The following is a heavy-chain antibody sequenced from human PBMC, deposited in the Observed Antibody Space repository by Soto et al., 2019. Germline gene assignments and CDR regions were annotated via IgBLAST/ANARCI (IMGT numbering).Heavy chain of an antibody. J-gene: IGHJ4*02. V-gene: IGHV4-59*08. CDR1: GGSISSYY. CDR2: IYYSGST. D-gene: IGHD3-9*01. CDR3: ARHTPHDILTGEPFDY. Sequence: PSETLSLTCTVSGGSISSYYWSWIRQPPGKGLEWIGYIYYSGSTNYNPSLKSRVTISVDTSKNQFSLKLSSVTAADTAVYYCARHTPHDILTGEPFDYWGQGTLVTVSS.